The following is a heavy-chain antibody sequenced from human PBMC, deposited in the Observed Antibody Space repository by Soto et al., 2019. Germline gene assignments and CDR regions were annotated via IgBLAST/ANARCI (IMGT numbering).Heavy chain of an antibody. Sequence: PGGSLRLSCAASGFSFDTYAMSWVRQAPGKGLEWVSSISGSGGSTYYADSVKGRFTISRDNSKNTLYLQMNSLRAEDTAVYYCAKDGDYGIYYFDYWGQGTLVTVSS. J-gene: IGHJ4*02. CDR3: AKDGDYGIYYFDY. D-gene: IGHD4-17*01. CDR1: GFSFDTYA. CDR2: ISGSGGST. V-gene: IGHV3-23*01.